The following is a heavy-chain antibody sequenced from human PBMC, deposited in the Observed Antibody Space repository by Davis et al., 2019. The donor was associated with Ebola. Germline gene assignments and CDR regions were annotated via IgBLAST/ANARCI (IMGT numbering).Heavy chain of an antibody. CDR2: ISGSGGST. CDR1: GFTFSSYW. CDR3: AKGTSTVVTGGPADY. Sequence: PGGSLRLSCAASGFTFSSYWMSWVRQAPGKGLEWVSAISGSGGSTYYADSVKGRFTISRDNSKNTLYLQMNSLRAEDTAVYYCAKGTSTVVTGGPADYWGQGTLVTVSS. J-gene: IGHJ4*02. V-gene: IGHV3-23*01. D-gene: IGHD4-23*01.